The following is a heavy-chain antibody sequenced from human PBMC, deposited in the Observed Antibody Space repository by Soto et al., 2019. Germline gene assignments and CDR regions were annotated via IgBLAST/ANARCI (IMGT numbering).Heavy chain of an antibody. CDR1: GGSISGYY. CDR3: ARVGGYYGDYPSFDY. D-gene: IGHD4-17*01. Sequence: SETLSLTCIVSGGSISGYYWSWIRQPPGRGLEWIGNIYYSGSTNYNPSRMSRVTISVDTSKNQFSLKLRSVTAADTAVYYCARVGGYYGDYPSFDYWGQRALVTVSS. J-gene: IGHJ4*02. V-gene: IGHV4-59*01. CDR2: IYYSGST.